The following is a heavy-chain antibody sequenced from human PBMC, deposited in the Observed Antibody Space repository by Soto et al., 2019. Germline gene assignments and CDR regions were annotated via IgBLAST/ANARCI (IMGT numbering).Heavy chain of an antibody. J-gene: IGHJ4*02. CDR2: ISYDGSNK. CDR1: GFTFSSYA. V-gene: IGHV3-30-3*01. D-gene: IGHD3-3*01. Sequence: PGGSLRLSCAASGFTFSSYAMHWVRQAPGKGLEWVAVISYDGSNKYYADSVKGRFTISRDNSKNTLYLQMNSLRAEDTAVYYCARSVGHVLRVLEWLSTFDYWGQGTLVTVSS. CDR3: ARSVGHVLRVLEWLSTFDY.